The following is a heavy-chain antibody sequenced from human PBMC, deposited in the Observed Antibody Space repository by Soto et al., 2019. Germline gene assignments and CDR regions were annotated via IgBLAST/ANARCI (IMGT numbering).Heavy chain of an antibody. CDR2: IVAGGSP. D-gene: IGHD5-18*01. J-gene: IGHJ6*02. Sequence: EVQLLESGGDLVQIGGSLRLTCAASGFTFSSYAVSWVRQAPGKGLEWVSSIVAGGSPYYADSVKGRFTISRDNSKNTLFLQMDSLRPEDTAIYYGAKDGGYSHGLDYYYGMDVWGQGTTVTVSS. CDR1: GFTFSSYA. V-gene: IGHV3-23*01. CDR3: AKDGGYSHGLDYYYGMDV.